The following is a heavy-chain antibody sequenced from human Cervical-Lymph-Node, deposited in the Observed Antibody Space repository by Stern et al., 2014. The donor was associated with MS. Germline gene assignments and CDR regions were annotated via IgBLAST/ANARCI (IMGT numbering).Heavy chain of an antibody. Sequence: EESGPTLVKPTQTLTLTCTFSGFSLSTSGVGVGWIRQPPGKALEWLALIYWDDDKRYSPSLKSRLTITKDTSKNQVVLTMTNMDPVDTATYYCAHRPIAAAGTDAEYFQHWGQGTLVTVSS. V-gene: IGHV2-5*02. CDR1: GFSLSTSGVG. J-gene: IGHJ1*01. D-gene: IGHD6-13*01. CDR2: IYWDDDK. CDR3: AHRPIAAAGTDAEYFQH.